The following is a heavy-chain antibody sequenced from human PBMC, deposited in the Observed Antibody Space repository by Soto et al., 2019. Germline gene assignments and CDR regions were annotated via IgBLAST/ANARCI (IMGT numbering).Heavy chain of an antibody. D-gene: IGHD3-10*01. Sequence: QVQLQQWGAGLLKPSETLSLTCAVYGGSFSGYYWSWIRQPPGKGLEWIGEINHSGSTNYNPSLKSRVTISVDTSKNQFPLKLSSVTAADTAVYYCARAPSWYGSGTIRGGMDVWGQGTTVTVSS. CDR3: ARAPSWYGSGTIRGGMDV. J-gene: IGHJ6*02. CDR2: INHSGST. V-gene: IGHV4-34*01. CDR1: GGSFSGYY.